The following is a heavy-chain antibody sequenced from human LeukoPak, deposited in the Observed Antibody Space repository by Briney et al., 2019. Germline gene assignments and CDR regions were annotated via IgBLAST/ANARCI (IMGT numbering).Heavy chain of an antibody. CDR2: ISGSGGST. D-gene: IGHD1-26*01. CDR3: AKRVYSGTYRAFDY. Sequence: ETLSLTCAVSGVSISGHYWTWIRQPPGKGLEWVSSISGSGGSTYHADSVKGRFTISRDNSKNTLYLQMNSLRAEDTAVYYCAKRVYSGTYRAFDYWGQGTLVTVSS. J-gene: IGHJ4*02. CDR1: GVSISGHY. V-gene: IGHV3-23*01.